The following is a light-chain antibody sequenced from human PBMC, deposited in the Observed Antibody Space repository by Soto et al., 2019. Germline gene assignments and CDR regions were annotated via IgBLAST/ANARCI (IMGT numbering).Light chain of an antibody. CDR1: QTISSW. J-gene: IGKJ5*01. CDR2: AAS. CDR3: QQYYSYPPT. Sequence: DIQMTLSPSTLSGSVADRVTITCRASQTISSWLAWYQQKPGKAPKLLIYAASTLQSGVPSRFSGSGSGTDFTLTISCLQSEDFATYYCQQYYSYPPTFGGGTRLEIK. V-gene: IGKV1-5*01.